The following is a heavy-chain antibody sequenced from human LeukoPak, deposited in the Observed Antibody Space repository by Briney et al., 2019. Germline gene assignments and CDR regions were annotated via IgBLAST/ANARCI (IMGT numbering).Heavy chain of an antibody. CDR2: IRYDGSNK. D-gene: IGHD6-19*01. CDR1: GFTFSSYV. J-gene: IGHJ4*02. Sequence: PGGSLRLSCAASGFTFSSYVMHWVRQAPGKGLEWVAFIRYDGSNKYYADSVKGRFTISRDNSKNTLYLQMNSLRAEDTAVYYCAKDEYSSGWYASGYPRSWGQGTLVTVSS. CDR3: AKDEYSSGWYASGYPRS. V-gene: IGHV3-30*02.